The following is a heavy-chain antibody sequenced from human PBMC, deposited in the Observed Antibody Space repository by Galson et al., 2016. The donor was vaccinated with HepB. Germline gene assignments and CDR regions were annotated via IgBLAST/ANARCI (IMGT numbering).Heavy chain of an antibody. J-gene: IGHJ4*02. CDR1: GFTFEDFV. V-gene: IGHV3-43D*03. D-gene: IGHD1-26*01. CDR2: ISWDGGSA. Sequence: SLRLSCAVSGFTFEDFVIHWVRQAPGKGLEWVSLISWDGGSAFYADSVKGRFTISRDNTKNSLYLQMNRLTTEDTAFYYCAKASGSDYYFEFWGQGSLVTVSS. CDR3: AKASGSDYYFEF.